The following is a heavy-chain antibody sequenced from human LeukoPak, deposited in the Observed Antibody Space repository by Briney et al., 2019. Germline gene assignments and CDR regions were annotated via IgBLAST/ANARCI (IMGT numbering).Heavy chain of an antibody. Sequence: SVKVSCKASGFTFTGSAVQWVRQARGQRLEWIGWIVVGSANTNYAQKFQERVTITRDMSTSTAYMELSSLRSEDTAVYYCAAPGAFYFDSGTYYNPDWYFDLWDRGTLVTVSS. D-gene: IGHD3-10*01. CDR1: GFTFTGSA. V-gene: IGHV1-58*01. J-gene: IGHJ2*01. CDR3: AAPGAFYFDSGTYYNPDWYFDL. CDR2: IVVGSANT.